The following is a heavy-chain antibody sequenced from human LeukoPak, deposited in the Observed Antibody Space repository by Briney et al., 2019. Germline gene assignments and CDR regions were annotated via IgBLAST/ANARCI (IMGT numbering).Heavy chain of an antibody. Sequence: PGGSLRLSCATSGFDFSKFWMAWVRQAPGQGLAWVASINKDGSEKFYVDSVKGRFTISRDTAKTSVSLQMNSLRGEDTAVYYCVRFPTGFDYWGQGTLVTVSS. V-gene: IGHV3-7*05. CDR3: VRFPTGFDY. D-gene: IGHD4-17*01. CDR1: GFDFSKFW. J-gene: IGHJ4*02. CDR2: INKDGSEK.